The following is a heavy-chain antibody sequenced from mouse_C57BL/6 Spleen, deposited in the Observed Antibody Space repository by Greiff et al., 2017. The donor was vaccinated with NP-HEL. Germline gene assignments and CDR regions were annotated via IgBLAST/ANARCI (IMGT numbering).Heavy chain of an antibody. CDR1: GYTFTDYY. Sequence: EVQLQQSGPELVKPGASVKISCKASGYTFTDYYMNWVKQSHGKSLEWIGDINPNNGGTSYNQKFKGKATLTVDKSSSTAYMEFRSLTSEDSAVYYCARSIWVFDYWGQGTTLTVSS. CDR3: ARSIWVFDY. CDR2: INPNNGGT. J-gene: IGHJ2*01. D-gene: IGHD4-1*01. V-gene: IGHV1-26*01.